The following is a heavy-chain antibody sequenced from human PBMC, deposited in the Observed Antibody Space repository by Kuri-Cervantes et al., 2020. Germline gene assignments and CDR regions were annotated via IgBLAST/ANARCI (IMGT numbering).Heavy chain of an antibody. D-gene: IGHD6-13*01. CDR1: GYTFTSYD. CDR2: MNPNSGNT. CDR3: ARGLNIAAAANY. V-gene: IGHV1-8*02. J-gene: IGHJ4*02. Sequence: ASVKVSCKASGYTFTSYDINWVRQATGQGLEWMGWMNPNSGNTGYAQKFQGRVTMTRNTSISTAYMELSSLRSEDTAVYYCARGLNIAAAANYWGQGTLVTVSS.